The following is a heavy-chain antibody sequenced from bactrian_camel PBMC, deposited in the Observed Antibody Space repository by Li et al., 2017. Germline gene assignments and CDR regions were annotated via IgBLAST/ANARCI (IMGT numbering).Heavy chain of an antibody. CDR3: AARGPYCYTKLSVRDSTY. D-gene: IGHD2*01. CDR1: GYTYTGNS. CDR2: IATGSGNT. Sequence: QTLGSLRLSCVLSGYTYTGNSMAWSRQVPGKEREVVARIATGSGNTYYADSVKGRFTISQDNAKNTVYLQMNSLKPEDTAMYYCAARGPYCYTKLSVRDSTYWGQGNQVKVS. V-gene: IGHV3S54*01. J-gene: IGHJ4*01.